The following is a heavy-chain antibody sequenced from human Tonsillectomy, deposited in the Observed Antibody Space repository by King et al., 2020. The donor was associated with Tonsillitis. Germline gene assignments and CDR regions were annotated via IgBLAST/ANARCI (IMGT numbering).Heavy chain of an antibody. D-gene: IGHD3-22*01. J-gene: IGHJ3*02. CDR2: INHSGST. Sequence: VQLQQWGAGLLKPSETLSLTCAVYGGSFSGYYWSWIRQPPGKGLEWIGEINHSGSTNYNPSLKSRVTISVDTSKNQFSLKRSSVTAADTAVYYCASTTYYYDTSGYSACAFDIWGQGTMVTVSS. CDR1: GGSFSGYY. V-gene: IGHV4-34*01. CDR3: ASTTYYYDTSGYSACAFDI.